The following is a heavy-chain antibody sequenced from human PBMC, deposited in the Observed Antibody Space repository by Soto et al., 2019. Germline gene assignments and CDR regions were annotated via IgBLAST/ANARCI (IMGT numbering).Heavy chain of an antibody. CDR3: ARFFVETGANSGWPWSFHY. CDR2: ISGSGGTT. V-gene: IGHV3-23*01. D-gene: IGHD6-25*01. CDR1: GFTFSNYA. J-gene: IGHJ4*02. Sequence: EVQLLESGGGLVQPGRSLRLSSAASGFTFSNYAMSWVRQAPGQERDWVSAISGSGGTTYYADSVKGRFTTSRDNTKTTLFLQMNSLRAAHAGVYYCARFFVETGANSGWPWSFHYWGQGTLVTVSS.